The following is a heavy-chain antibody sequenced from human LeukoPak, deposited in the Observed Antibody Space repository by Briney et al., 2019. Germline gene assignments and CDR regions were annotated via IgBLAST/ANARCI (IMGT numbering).Heavy chain of an antibody. J-gene: IGHJ4*02. CDR3: AKGDTMIVVVPNFDY. Sequence: GGSLRLSCAASGFTFSSYWMNWVRQAPGRRLEWVANIKQDGSEKHYVDSVKGRFTISRDNANNSLYLQMNSLRAEDTAVYYCAKGDTMIVVVPNFDYWGQGTLVTVSS. V-gene: IGHV3-7*03. CDR1: GFTFSSYW. D-gene: IGHD3-22*01. CDR2: IKQDGSEK.